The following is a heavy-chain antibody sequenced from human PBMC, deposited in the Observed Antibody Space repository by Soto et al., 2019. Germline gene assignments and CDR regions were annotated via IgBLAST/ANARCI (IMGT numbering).Heavy chain of an antibody. CDR2: IYYSGST. J-gene: IGHJ6*03. Sequence: SETLSLTCTVSGGSISSYYWSWIRQPPGKGLEWIGYIYYSGSTNYNPSLKSRVTISVDTSKNQFSLKLSSVTAADTAVYYCARQEIYYGSGFYYYYMDVWGKGTTVTVSS. D-gene: IGHD3-10*01. CDR3: ARQEIYYGSGFYYYYMDV. V-gene: IGHV4-59*01. CDR1: GGSISSYY.